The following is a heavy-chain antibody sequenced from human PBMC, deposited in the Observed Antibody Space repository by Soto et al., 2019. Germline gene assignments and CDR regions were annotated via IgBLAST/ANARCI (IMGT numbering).Heavy chain of an antibody. CDR1: GFTFSSYS. CDR2: ISSSGSTI. V-gene: IGHV3-48*02. J-gene: IGHJ4*02. Sequence: GGSLRLSCAASGFTFSSYSMNWVRQAPGKGLEWVSYISSSGSTIYYADSVKGRFTISRDNAKNSLYLQMNSLRDEDTAVYYCASSETYTLDYWGQGTLVTVSS. CDR3: ASSETYTLDY.